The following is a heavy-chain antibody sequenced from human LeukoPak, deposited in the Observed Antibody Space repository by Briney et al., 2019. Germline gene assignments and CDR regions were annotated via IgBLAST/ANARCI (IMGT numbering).Heavy chain of an antibody. Sequence: SVKVSCKASGGTFSTHGISWVRQAPGQGLEWMGRIIPIFGTTNYAQNFQGKVTINADKSTSTVHMDLSSLRSEDTAVYYCARGFGVDYYYYMDVWDEGTTVIVSS. CDR2: IIPIFGTT. V-gene: IGHV1-69*06. CDR3: ARGFGVDYYYYMDV. J-gene: IGHJ6*03. D-gene: IGHD3-3*01. CDR1: GGTFSTHG.